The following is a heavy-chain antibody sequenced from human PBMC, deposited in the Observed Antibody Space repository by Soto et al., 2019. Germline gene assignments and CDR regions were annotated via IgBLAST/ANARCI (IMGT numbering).Heavy chain of an antibody. CDR1: GYTLTELS. J-gene: IGHJ6*02. V-gene: IGHV1-24*01. CDR3: ATESGSYYQAKHYSCGMDV. D-gene: IGHD1-26*01. CDR2: FDPEDGET. Sequence: ASVKVSCKVSGYTLTELSMHWVRQAPGKGLEWMGGFDPEDGETIYAQKFQGRVTMTEDTSTDTAYMELSSLRSEDTAVYYCATESGSYYQAKHYSCGMDVWGQATTVSRS.